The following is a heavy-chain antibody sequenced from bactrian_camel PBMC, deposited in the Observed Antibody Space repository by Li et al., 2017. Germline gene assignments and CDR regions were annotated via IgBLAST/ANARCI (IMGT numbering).Heavy chain of an antibody. J-gene: IGHJ4*01. V-gene: IGHV3S53*01. Sequence: HVQLVESGGGSMQTGGSLRHACAASGHTFSTDYMGWFRQAQGKQREGVAAIADDGTTTYADSVKGRFTISKDNAKNTLYLQMNSLRTEDTAVYYCATVSTWNYYSDYVVDDYCGQGTQVTVS. CDR3: ATVSTWNYYSDYVVDDY. CDR1: GHTFSTDY. CDR2: IADDGTT. D-gene: IGHD4*01.